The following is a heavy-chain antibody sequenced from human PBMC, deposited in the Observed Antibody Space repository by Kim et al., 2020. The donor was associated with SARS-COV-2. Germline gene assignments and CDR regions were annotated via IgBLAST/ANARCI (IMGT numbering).Heavy chain of an antibody. CDR1: GFTFGTYW. V-gene: IGHV3-7*01. CDR2: IKQDESEK. D-gene: IGHD2-15*01. J-gene: IGHJ4*02. Sequence: GGSLRLSCAASGFTFGTYWMSWVRQAPGKGLEWVANIKQDESEKYYVDSVKGRFTISRDNAKNSLYLQMNSLRAEDTAVYYCARNGARYCSGASCYLAYWGQGTLVTVSS. CDR3: ARNGARYCSGASCYLAY.